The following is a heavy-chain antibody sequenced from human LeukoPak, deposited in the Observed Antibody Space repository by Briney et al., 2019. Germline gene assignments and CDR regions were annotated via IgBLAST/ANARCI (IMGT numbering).Heavy chain of an antibody. CDR3: AGRFSATMIVVVNHDVFDI. CDR1: GFSLSYHD. V-gene: IGHV3-48*03. D-gene: IGHD3-22*01. CDR2: ITSSGNTI. Sequence: GGSLRLSCAASGFSLSYHDMNWVRQSPGKGLEWVSSITSSGNTIYYADSVKGRFTISRDNAKNSVYLQMNSLRDEDTAVYYCAGRFSATMIVVVNHDVFDIWGQGTMVTVSS. J-gene: IGHJ3*02.